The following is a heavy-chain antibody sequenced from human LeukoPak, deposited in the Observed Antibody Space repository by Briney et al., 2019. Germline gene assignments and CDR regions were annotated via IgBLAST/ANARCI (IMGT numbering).Heavy chain of an antibody. CDR3: ARDPDTYYDFWSGYYPDY. V-gene: IGHV3-23*01. CDR2: ISAGGGGS. J-gene: IGHJ4*02. CDR1: GFTLSNYA. Sequence: GGSLRLSCAASGFTLSNYAMSWVRQTPGKGLEWVSSISAGGGGSYYADSVKGRFTISRDNSKNTLYLQMNSLRAEDTAVYYCARDPDTYYDFWSGYYPDYWGQGTLVTVSS. D-gene: IGHD3-3*01.